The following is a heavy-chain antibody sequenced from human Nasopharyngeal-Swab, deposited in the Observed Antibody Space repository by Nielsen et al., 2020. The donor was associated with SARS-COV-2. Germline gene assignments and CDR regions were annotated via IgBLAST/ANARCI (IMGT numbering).Heavy chain of an antibody. CDR2: IYSGGST. D-gene: IGHD6-19*01. J-gene: IGHJ6*02. CDR3: ARALQRLPNYYYYYGMDV. V-gene: IGHV3-53*05. Sequence: WIRQPPGKGLEWVSVIYSGGSTYYADSVKGRFTISRDNSKNTLYLQMNSLRSEDTAVYYCARALQRLPNYYYYYGMDVWGQGTTVTVSS.